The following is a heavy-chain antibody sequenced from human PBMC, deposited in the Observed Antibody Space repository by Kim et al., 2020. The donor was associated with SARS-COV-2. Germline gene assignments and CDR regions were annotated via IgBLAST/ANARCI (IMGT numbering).Heavy chain of an antibody. D-gene: IGHD2-21*02. J-gene: IGHJ4*02. CDR2: ISYDGSNK. V-gene: IGHV3-30*18. Sequence: GGSLRLSCAASGFTFSSYGMHWVRQAPGKGLEWVAVISYDGSNKYYADSVKGRFTISRDNSKNTLYLQMNSLRAEDTAVYYCAKERSGIVVVTATFDYWGQGTLVTVSS. CDR1: GFTFSSYG. CDR3: AKERSGIVVVTATFDY.